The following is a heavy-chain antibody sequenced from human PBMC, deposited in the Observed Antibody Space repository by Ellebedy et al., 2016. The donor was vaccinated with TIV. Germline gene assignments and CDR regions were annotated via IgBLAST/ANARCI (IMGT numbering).Heavy chain of an antibody. CDR3: ARVRRASSGMDV. D-gene: IGHD6-13*01. CDR2: INPDSGAT. Sequence: ASVKVSCKASASTFTANYIHWVRQAPGQGLEWMGWINPDSGATNFAQKFQDRVSMTRDTSVNTASMEFSRLESDDTAVYYCARVRRASSGMDVWGQGTTVTVS. V-gene: IGHV1-2*02. CDR1: ASTFTANY. J-gene: IGHJ6*02.